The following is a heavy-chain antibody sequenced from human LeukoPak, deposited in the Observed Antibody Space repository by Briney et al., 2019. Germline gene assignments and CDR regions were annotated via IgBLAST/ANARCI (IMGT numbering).Heavy chain of an antibody. Sequence: GGSLRLSCAASGFTFSSYWMHWVRQAPGKGLVWVSRINSDDSSTSYADSVKGRFTITRDNAKNTLYLQMNSLRAEDTAVYYCAKDRYSSSWGHFDYWGQGTLVTVSS. D-gene: IGHD6-13*01. CDR1: GFTFSSYW. V-gene: IGHV3-74*01. J-gene: IGHJ4*02. CDR3: AKDRYSSSWGHFDY. CDR2: INSDDSST.